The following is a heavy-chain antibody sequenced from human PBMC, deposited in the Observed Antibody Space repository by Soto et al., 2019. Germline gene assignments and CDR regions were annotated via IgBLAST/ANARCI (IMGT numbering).Heavy chain of an antibody. CDR3: ARDLGYYGSGRTGWFDP. CDR1: GGSMISYY. J-gene: IGHJ5*02. Sequence: SETLSLTCTVSGGSMISYYWSWIRQPPGRGLEWIGYIYYSGSTYYNPSLKSRVTISVDTSKNQFSLKLSSVTAADTAVYYCARDLGYYGSGRTGWFDPWGQGTLVTV. V-gene: IGHV4-59*12. D-gene: IGHD3-10*01. CDR2: IYYSGST.